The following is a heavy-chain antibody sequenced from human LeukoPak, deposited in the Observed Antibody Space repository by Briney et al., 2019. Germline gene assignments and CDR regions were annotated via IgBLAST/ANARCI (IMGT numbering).Heavy chain of an antibody. J-gene: IGHJ4*02. D-gene: IGHD2-2*01. CDR1: GGSISSSSYY. CDR2: IYYSGST. V-gene: IGHV4-39*01. CDR3: ARWGLNCSSTSCYVFDY. Sequence: SETLSLTCTVSGGSISSSSYYWGWIRQPPGKGLEWIGSIYYSGSTYYNPSLKSRVTISVDTSKNQFSLKLSSVTAADTAVYYCARWGLNCSSTSCYVFDYWGQGTLVTVSS.